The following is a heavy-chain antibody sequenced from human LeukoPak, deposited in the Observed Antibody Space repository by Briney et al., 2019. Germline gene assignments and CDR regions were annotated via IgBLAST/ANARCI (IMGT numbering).Heavy chain of an antibody. D-gene: IGHD2-2*01. CDR3: AHGSMYQLDY. V-gene: IGHV3-48*01. CDR2: ISSSSSTI. J-gene: IGHJ4*02. Sequence: GGSLRLSCAASGFTFSRSSSYSMNWVRQAPGKGLEWVSYISSSSSTIYYADSVKGRFIISRDNAKNSLYLQMNSLRAEDTAVYYCAHGSMYQLDYWGQGTLVTVSS. CDR1: GFTFSRSSSYS.